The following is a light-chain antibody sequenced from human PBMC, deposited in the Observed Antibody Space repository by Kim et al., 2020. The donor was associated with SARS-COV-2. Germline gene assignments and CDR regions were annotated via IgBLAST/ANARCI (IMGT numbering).Light chain of an antibody. V-gene: IGKV3-20*01. CDR2: GAS. J-gene: IGKJ2*01. CDR1: QSVSSSY. Sequence: IVLTQSPGTLSLSPGERATLSCRASQSVSSSYLAWYQQKPGQAPRLLIYGASSRATGIPDRFSGSGSGTALTLTISRLEPEDFAVYYCQQYGSSSYTFGQGTKLEI. CDR3: QQYGSSSYT.